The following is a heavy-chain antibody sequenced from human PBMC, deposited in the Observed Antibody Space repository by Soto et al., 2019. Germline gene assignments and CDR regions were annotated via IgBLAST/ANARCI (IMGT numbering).Heavy chain of an antibody. Sequence: PSETLSLTCAVSGYSISSSNWWGWIRQPPGKGLEWIGYIYYSGTTYYNPSLKGRVTITRDTSMSTAYMELSSMRSEDTAVYYRARGIKYGDYSRWFDPPGPPTLVTVSS. D-gene: IGHD4-17*01. CDR1: GYSISSSNW. V-gene: IGHV4-28*03. J-gene: IGHJ5*02. CDR2: IYYSGTT. CDR3: ARGIKYGDYSRWFDP.